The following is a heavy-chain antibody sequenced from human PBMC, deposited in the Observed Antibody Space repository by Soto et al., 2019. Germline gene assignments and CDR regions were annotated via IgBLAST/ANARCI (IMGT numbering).Heavy chain of an antibody. J-gene: IGHJ6*02. CDR2: MNPNSGNT. Sequence: GASVKVSCKASGYTFTTYDINWVRQATGQGLEWMGWMNPNSGNTAYAQKFQGRVTLTRDNSIDTAYMEVTSLRSDDTAVYYCARGGAVTNFYYYGLDVWGQGTTVTVS. D-gene: IGHD4-17*01. CDR3: ARGGAVTNFYYYGLDV. V-gene: IGHV1-8*01. CDR1: GYTFTTYD.